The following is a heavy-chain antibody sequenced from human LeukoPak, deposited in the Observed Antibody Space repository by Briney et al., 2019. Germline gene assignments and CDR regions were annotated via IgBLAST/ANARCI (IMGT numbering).Heavy chain of an antibody. Sequence: ASVKVSCKASGYTFTGYYMHWVRQAPGQGLEWMGWINPNSGGTNYAQKFQGRVAMTRDTSISTAYMELSRLRSDDTAVYYCARAPYYYDSSGSVRAYFQHWGQGTLVTVSS. CDR2: INPNSGGT. D-gene: IGHD3-22*01. CDR3: ARAPYYYDSSGSVRAYFQH. CDR1: GYTFTGYY. V-gene: IGHV1-2*02. J-gene: IGHJ1*01.